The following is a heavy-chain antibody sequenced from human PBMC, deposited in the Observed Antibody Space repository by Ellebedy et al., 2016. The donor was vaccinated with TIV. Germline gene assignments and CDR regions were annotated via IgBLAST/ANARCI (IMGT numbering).Heavy chain of an antibody. V-gene: IGHV3-23*01. CDR3: AGLPTARIAGDVGWFGP. Sequence: GESLKISCAASGFTFSSYAMSWVRQAPGKGLEWVSTISGSGGSTYYADSVRGRFTISRDNSKKTLSLQMNSLSADDMAVYYCAGLPTARIAGDVGWFGPWGQGILVTVSS. D-gene: IGHD6-13*01. CDR2: ISGSGGST. J-gene: IGHJ5*02. CDR1: GFTFSSYA.